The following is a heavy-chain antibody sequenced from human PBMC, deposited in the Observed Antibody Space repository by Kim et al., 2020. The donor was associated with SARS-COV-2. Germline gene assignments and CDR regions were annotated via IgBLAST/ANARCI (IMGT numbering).Heavy chain of an antibody. Sequence: GGSLRLSCAASGFTFSNYGMHWVRQAPGKGLEWLAVICYDGSNKYYADSVKGRFTIYRDTSKNTLYLQMNSLRAEDTAVYYCARECVVTSRPGVCIHQWGQGTLVTVSS. V-gene: IGHV3-33*01. D-gene: IGHD2-15*01. J-gene: IGHJ4*02. CDR2: ICYDGSNK. CDR3: ARECVVTSRPGVCIHQ. CDR1: GFTFSNYG.